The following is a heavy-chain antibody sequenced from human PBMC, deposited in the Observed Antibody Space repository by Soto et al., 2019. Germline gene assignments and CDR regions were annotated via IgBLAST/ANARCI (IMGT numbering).Heavy chain of an antibody. V-gene: IGHV3-23*01. Sequence: GGSLRLSCAASGFSFSSSAMNWVRQPPGKGLEWVSGITGSGSLTYYADSVKGRFTVSSANSKNTLYLQMNSLKTDDTAVYYCSGLYSGSYLDSHVFDIWGQGTMVTVAS. CDR1: GFSFSSSA. CDR2: ITGSGSLT. CDR3: SGLYSGSYLDSHVFDI. D-gene: IGHD1-26*01. J-gene: IGHJ3*02.